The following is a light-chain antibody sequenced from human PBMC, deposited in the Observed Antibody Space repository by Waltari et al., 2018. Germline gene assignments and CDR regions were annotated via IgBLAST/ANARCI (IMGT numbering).Light chain of an antibody. V-gene: IGKV3-20*01. Sequence: EIVLTHSPGTLSLSPWGKATPSRRASQTVSTIALRWYQQKPGQAPRVLIYSTYNRATGIPDRFSGSGSGTDFTLTINRLAPEDFAMYYCQQYDGIVVTFGGGTKVEI. CDR3: QQYDGIVVT. J-gene: IGKJ4*01. CDR2: STY. CDR1: QTVSTIA.